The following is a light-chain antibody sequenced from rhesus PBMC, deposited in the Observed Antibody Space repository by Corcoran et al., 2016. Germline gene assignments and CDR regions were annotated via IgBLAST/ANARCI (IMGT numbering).Light chain of an antibody. V-gene: IGKV1-18*01. CDR2: VAS. CDR1: QGISSW. CDR3: QQGYNTPWT. J-gene: IGKJ1*01. Sequence: DIQMTQSPSSLSASVGDKVTITCRASQGISSWLAWYQQKPGNAPKLLSYVASSLQSGVPSRFRGSGSGKDDTLTISSLQPEEFATYYCQQGYNTPWTFGQGTKVEIK.